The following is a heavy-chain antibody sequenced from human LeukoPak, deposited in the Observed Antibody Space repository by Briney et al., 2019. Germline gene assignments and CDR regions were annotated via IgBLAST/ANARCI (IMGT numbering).Heavy chain of an antibody. V-gene: IGHV3-33*06. CDR1: RFTFSHYG. CDR2: ICNDGSSQ. CDR3: AKDAYGGFSYSSSLEY. D-gene: IGHD6-13*01. J-gene: IGHJ4*02. Sequence: PGKSLTLSCVASRFTFSHYGMHWVRQAPGKGLEWVAVICNDGSSQYYADSVKGRFTISRDNSQNSLYLQMNSLTADDTAVYYCAKDAYGGFSYSSSLEYWGQGTLVTVSS.